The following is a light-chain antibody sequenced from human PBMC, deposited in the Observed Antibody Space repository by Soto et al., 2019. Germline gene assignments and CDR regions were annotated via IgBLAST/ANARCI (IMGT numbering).Light chain of an antibody. J-gene: IGLJ7*01. CDR1: SSNIGNFY. CDR2: KNN. Sequence: QSVLTQPPSASGTPGQRVTISCSGSSSNIGNFYVYWYQQLPGTAPKLLIYKNNQRPLGVPDRFSGSKSGTSASLAISGLRSEDEADYYCAAWDDSLSGPGVFGGGTKLTV. V-gene: IGLV1-47*01. CDR3: AAWDDSLSGPGV.